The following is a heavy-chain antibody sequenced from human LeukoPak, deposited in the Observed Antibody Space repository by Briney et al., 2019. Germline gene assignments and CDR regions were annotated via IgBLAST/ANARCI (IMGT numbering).Heavy chain of an antibody. CDR3: AKGEGSSGWYYYYYGMDV. J-gene: IGHJ6*02. V-gene: IGHV3-30*18. CDR1: GFTFSSYG. Sequence: GGSLRLSCAASGFTFSSYGMHWVRQAPGKGLEWVAVISYDGSNKYYADSVKGRFTISRDNSKNTLYLQMNSLRAEDTAVHYCAKGEGSSGWYYYYYGMDVWGQGTTVTVSS. D-gene: IGHD6-19*01. CDR2: ISYDGSNK.